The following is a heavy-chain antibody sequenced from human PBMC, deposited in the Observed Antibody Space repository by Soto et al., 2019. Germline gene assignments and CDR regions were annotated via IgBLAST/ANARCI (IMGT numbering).Heavy chain of an antibody. V-gene: IGHV4-39*01. CDR2: IYYNGST. D-gene: IGHD2-15*01. Sequence: DSGGLNKKPPGKGLEWIGTIYYNGSTYYNPSLKSRVTLSVDTSKNQFSLKLTSVTASDTALYYCARQRVIPGTPTNWFDPWGQGTLVTVSS. J-gene: IGHJ5*02. CDR1: DS. CDR3: ARQRVIPGTPTNWFDP.